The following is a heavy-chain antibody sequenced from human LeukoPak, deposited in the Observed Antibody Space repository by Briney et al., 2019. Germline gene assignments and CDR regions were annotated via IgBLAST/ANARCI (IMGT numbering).Heavy chain of an antibody. CDR3: ARELRRGPYFDY. CDR1: GFTFSSYA. CDR2: ISYDGSNK. D-gene: IGHD4-17*01. Sequence: GGSLRLSXAASGFTFSSYAMHWVRQAPGKGMEWVAVISYDGSNKYYADSVKGRFTISRDNSKNTLYLQMNSLRAEDTAVYYCARELRRGPYFDYWGQGTLVTVSS. J-gene: IGHJ4*02. V-gene: IGHV3-30-3*01.